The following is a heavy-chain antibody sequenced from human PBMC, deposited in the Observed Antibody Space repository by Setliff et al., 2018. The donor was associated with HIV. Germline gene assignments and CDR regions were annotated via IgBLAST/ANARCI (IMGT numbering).Heavy chain of an antibody. J-gene: IGHJ5*02. Sequence: GGSLRLSCAASGFTFSTYSMNWVRQAPGKGLEWVSSISSSSSYIYYADSVQGRFTISRDNAKNSLYLQMNSLRAEDTAVYYWARDGTAAAPTWFDPWGQGTLVTVSS. CDR1: GFTFSTYS. CDR2: ISSSSSYI. D-gene: IGHD6-13*01. V-gene: IGHV3-21*01. CDR3: ARDGTAAAPTWFDP.